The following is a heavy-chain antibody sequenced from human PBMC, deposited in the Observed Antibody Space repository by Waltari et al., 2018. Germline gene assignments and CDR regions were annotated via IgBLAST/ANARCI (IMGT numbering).Heavy chain of an antibody. CDR2: IIPIFGRA. Sequence: QVQLVQSGAEVKKPGSSVKVSCKASGGPFSSYAISWVRQAPGQGLEWMGGIIPIFGRANSAEKFQGRVTITTDESKRTAYIELSSLRSEDTAVYYCARGLRDGDYFRVGAFDIWGQGTMVTVSS. CDR3: ARGLRDGDYFRVGAFDI. V-gene: IGHV1-69*05. CDR1: GGPFSSYA. J-gene: IGHJ3*02. D-gene: IGHD4-17*01.